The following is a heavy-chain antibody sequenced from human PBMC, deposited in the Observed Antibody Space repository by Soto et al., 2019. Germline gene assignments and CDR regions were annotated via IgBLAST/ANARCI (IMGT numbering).Heavy chain of an antibody. CDR3: ARNYYDSSGGFDY. V-gene: IGHV3-48*01. Sequence: GGSLRLSCAASGFTFSSYSMNWVRQAPGKGLEWVSWIGRGSSSKYYADSVEGRFTISRDNAKNTLYLQMNSLRAEDTAVYYCARNYYDSSGGFDYWGQGTLVTVSS. D-gene: IGHD3-22*01. J-gene: IGHJ4*02. CDR1: GFTFSSYS. CDR2: IGRGSSSK.